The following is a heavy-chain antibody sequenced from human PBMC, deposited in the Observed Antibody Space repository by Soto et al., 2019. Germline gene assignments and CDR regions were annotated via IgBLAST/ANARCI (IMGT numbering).Heavy chain of an antibody. CDR3: AGGMYGSGSYYIGDAFDM. V-gene: IGHV3-53*01. Sequence: EVQLVESGGGLIQPGGSLRLSCAVSGFTVSYNYMNWVRQAPGKGLEWVSVIYRGGDTFYADSVKGRFTISRDNSKNTLYLQMNSLRAEDTAVYYCAGGMYGSGSYYIGDAFDMWGQGTMVTVSS. J-gene: IGHJ3*02. CDR1: GFTVSYNY. CDR2: IYRGGDT. D-gene: IGHD3-10*01.